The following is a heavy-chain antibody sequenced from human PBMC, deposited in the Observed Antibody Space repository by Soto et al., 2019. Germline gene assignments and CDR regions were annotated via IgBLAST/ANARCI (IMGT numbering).Heavy chain of an antibody. CDR3: TRAGAVAGRRYFDY. D-gene: IGHD6-19*01. V-gene: IGHV3-49*03. CDR2: IRSKAYGGTT. J-gene: IGHJ4*02. Sequence: GGSLILSCTASGFTFGDYAMSWFRQAPGKGLEWVGFIRSKAYGGTTEYAASVKGRFTISRDDSKSIAYLQMNSLKTEDTAVYYCTRAGAVAGRRYFDYWGQGTLVTVSS. CDR1: GFTFGDYA.